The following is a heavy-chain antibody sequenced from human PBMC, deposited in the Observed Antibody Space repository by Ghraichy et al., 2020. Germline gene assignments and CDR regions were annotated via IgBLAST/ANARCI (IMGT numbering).Heavy chain of an antibody. J-gene: IGHJ4*02. CDR1: GASIRSSSYY. D-gene: IGHD6-25*01. CDR2: IHYTGST. V-gene: IGHV4-39*01. CDR3: SRRYIAAADYYDS. Sequence: SQTLSLTCSVSGASIRSSSYYWGWVRQPPGKGLEWIGSIHYTGSTFYNPPLKSRATISVDPSKDQFSLKLSSVTAADTAVYYCSRRYIAAADYYDSWGQGTLVNVSS.